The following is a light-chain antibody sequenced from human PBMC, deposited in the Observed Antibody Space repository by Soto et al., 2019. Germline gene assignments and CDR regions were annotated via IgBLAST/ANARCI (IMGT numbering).Light chain of an antibody. CDR3: QQYNNWPWT. V-gene: IGKV3-15*01. CDR1: QSVSSIY. CDR2: GAS. J-gene: IGKJ1*01. Sequence: EIVLTQSPATLSLSPGERTTHSCGPSQSVSSIYLAWYQQKPGQAPRLRIDGASTRATGIPARFSGSGSGTEFTLTISSLQSEDFAVYYCQQYNNWPWTFGQGTKVDI.